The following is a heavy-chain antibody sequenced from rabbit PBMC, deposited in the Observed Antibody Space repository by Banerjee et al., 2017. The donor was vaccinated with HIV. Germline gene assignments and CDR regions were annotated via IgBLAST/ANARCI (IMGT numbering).Heavy chain of an antibody. J-gene: IGHJ6*01. CDR3: ARDLTGVIGWNFGW. CDR2: IVPIFGVT. V-gene: IGHV1S47*01. D-gene: IGHD4-1*01. CDR1: GFDFSTYS. Sequence: QEQLVESGGGLVQPGGSLKLSCKASGFDFSTYSMSWVRQAPGKGLEWIGYIVPIFGVTYYANWVNGRFTISSHNAQNTLYLQMTSLTAADTATYFCARDLTGVIGWNFGWWGPGTLVTVS.